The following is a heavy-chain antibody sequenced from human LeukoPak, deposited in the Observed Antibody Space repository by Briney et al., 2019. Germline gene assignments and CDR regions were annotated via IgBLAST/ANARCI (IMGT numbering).Heavy chain of an antibody. CDR2: ISSSCSII. Sequence: PGGSLRLSCTASGFTFSSYEMNWVRQAPGKGLEWVSHISSSCSIIYYADSVKGRFTIPRDNPKNSLYLHMNSLRAEDTAVYYCARAMTSWGQGTLVTVSS. CDR3: ARAMTS. V-gene: IGHV3-48*03. D-gene: IGHD4-11*01. CDR1: GFTFSSYE. J-gene: IGHJ4*02.